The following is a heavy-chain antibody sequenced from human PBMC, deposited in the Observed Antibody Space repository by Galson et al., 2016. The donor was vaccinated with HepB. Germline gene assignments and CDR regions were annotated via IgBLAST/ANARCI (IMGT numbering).Heavy chain of an antibody. Sequence: QSGAEVKKPGESLKISCKASGYTFTGHIIHWVRQVPGQGLEWMGRINPNSGGTNYAQKFQGRVTMTRDTSISTAYMELRSLRSDDTAVYYRAGSSQAPSFWSGYWHWFDPWGQGTLVTVSS. V-gene: IGHV1-2*06. D-gene: IGHD3-3*01. J-gene: IGHJ5*02. CDR3: AGSSQAPSFWSGYWHWFDP. CDR2: INPNSGGT. CDR1: GYTFTGHI.